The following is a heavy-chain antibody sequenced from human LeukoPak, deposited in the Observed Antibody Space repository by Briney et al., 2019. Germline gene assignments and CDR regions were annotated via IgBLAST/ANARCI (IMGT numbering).Heavy chain of an antibody. CDR2: ISAHGLDT. Sequence: GGSLRLSCVASGFTFNNYAMTWVRQAPGKGLEWVSAISAHGLDTFYGPSVKGRFTISRDNSQNTLYLQIDSLRAEDTAIYYCAKDVWWSVSWGQGTLVTVSS. CDR1: GFTFNNYA. J-gene: IGHJ5*02. V-gene: IGHV3-23*01. D-gene: IGHD2-8*02. CDR3: AKDVWWSVS.